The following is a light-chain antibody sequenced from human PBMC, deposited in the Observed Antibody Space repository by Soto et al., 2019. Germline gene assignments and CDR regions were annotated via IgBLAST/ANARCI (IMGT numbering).Light chain of an antibody. J-gene: IGKJ4*02. CDR3: MKALQTPLT. V-gene: IGKV2-28*01. CDR1: QSLLHSNGYKY. CDR2: LGS. Sequence: DLVMTQSPLSLPVTPGEPASISCRSSQSLLHSNGYKYLNWFLQKPGQSPQLLIYLGSNRASGVPDRFSGSGSGTDFTLKISRVEAEDVGVYYCMKALQTPLTFGGGTKVEIK.